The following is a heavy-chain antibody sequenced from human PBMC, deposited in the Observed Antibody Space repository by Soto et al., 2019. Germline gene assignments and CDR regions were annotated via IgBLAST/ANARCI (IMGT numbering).Heavy chain of an antibody. J-gene: IGHJ4*02. CDR1: GFTFSSYE. CDR3: ARDPARMYSSSWGWTLDY. D-gene: IGHD6-13*01. CDR2: ISSSGSTI. V-gene: IGHV3-48*03. Sequence: EVQLVESGGGLVQPGGSLRLSCAASGFTFSSYEMNWVRQAPGKGLEWVSYISSSGSTIYYADSVKGRFTIYRDNAKNSLYLQMNSLRAEDTAVYYCARDPARMYSSSWGWTLDYWGQGTLVTVSS.